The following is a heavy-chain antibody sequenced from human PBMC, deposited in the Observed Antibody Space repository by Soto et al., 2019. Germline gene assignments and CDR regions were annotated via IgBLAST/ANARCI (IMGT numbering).Heavy chain of an antibody. V-gene: IGHV3-23*01. Sequence: HPGGSLRLSCAASGFTFSSYALNWVRQAPGKGLQWVSGISDDGSRTYYADSVKGRFTISRDNSKSTLFLQMNSLRVEDTAVYHCVKDRHVYDRSGYPRGWFDSWGQGTLVTVSS. CDR3: VKDRHVYDRSGYPRGWFDS. D-gene: IGHD3-22*01. J-gene: IGHJ5*01. CDR2: ISDDGSRT. CDR1: GFTFSSYA.